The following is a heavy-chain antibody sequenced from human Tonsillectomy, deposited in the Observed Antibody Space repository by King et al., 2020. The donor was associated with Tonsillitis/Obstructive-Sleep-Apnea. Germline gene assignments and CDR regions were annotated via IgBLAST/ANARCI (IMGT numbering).Heavy chain of an antibody. CDR3: ACKAVAGIAAAGTTGWFDP. CDR2: INHSGST. Sequence: QVQLQQWGAGLLKPSETLSLTCAVYGGSFSGYYWSWIRQPPGKGLEWIGEINHSGSTNYNPSLKSRVTISVDTSKNQFSLKLSSVTAADTAVYYCACKAVAGIAAAGTTGWFDPWGQGTLVTVSS. D-gene: IGHD6-13*01. J-gene: IGHJ5*02. CDR1: GGSFSGYY. V-gene: IGHV4-34*01.